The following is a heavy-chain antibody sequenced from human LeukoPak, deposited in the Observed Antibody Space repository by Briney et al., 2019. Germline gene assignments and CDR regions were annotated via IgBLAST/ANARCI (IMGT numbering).Heavy chain of an antibody. CDR1: GGSISSGGYS. CDR2: IYHSGST. V-gene: IGHV4-30-2*01. Sequence: SETLSLTCAVSGGSISSGGYSWSWIRQPPGKGLEWIGYIYHSGSTYYNPSLKSRVTISVDRSKNQFSLKLSSVTAADTAVYYCARESNSVDYWGQGTLVTVSS. D-gene: IGHD2-21*01. CDR3: ARESNSVDY. J-gene: IGHJ4*02.